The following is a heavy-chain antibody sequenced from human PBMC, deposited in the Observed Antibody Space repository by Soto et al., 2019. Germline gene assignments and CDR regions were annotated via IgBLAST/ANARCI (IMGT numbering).Heavy chain of an antibody. CDR3: ARLRFLEWSDSDY. Sequence: SETLSLTCTVSGGPISSNYWSWIRQPPGKGLEWIGYIYYSGSTNYNPSLKSRVTISVDTSKNQFSLKLSSVTAADTAVYYCARLRFLEWSDSDYWGQGTLVTVSS. J-gene: IGHJ4*02. CDR2: IYYSGST. V-gene: IGHV4-59*08. CDR1: GGPISSNY. D-gene: IGHD3-3*01.